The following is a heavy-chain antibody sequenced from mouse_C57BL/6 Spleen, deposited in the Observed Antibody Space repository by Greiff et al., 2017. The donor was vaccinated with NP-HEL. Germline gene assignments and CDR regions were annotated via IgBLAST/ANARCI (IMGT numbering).Heavy chain of an antibody. CDR1: GFSLTSYG. V-gene: IGHV2-2*01. CDR2: IWSGGST. Sequence: VNVVESGPGLVQPSQSLSITCTVSGFSLTSYGVHWVRQSPGTGLEWLGVIWSGGSTDYNAAFISRLSINKDNSKSQVFFKMNSLQADDTAIYYCARKAYYSNYGAMDYWGQGTSVTVSS. D-gene: IGHD2-5*01. CDR3: ARKAYYSNYGAMDY. J-gene: IGHJ4*01.